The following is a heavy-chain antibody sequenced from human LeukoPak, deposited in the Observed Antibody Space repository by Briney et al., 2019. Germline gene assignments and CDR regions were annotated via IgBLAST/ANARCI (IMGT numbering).Heavy chain of an antibody. J-gene: IGHJ4*02. CDR1: GFTFSSYS. Sequence: GGSLRLSCAASGFTFSSYSMNWVRQAPGKGLEWVSSISSSSSYIYYADSVKGRFTISRDNAKNSLYLQVSSLGDEDTAVYYCARVRGPTVQTMYFDYWGQGTLVTVSS. CDR2: ISSSSSYI. D-gene: IGHD4-17*01. CDR3: ARVRGPTVQTMYFDY. V-gene: IGHV3-21*01.